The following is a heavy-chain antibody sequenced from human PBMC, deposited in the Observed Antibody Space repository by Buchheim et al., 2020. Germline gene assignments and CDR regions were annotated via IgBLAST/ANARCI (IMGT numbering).Heavy chain of an antibody. CDR1: GFTFSSYA. CDR2: ISDSGSNT. CDR3: AKEVGTIGVAGPYFDY. J-gene: IGHJ4*02. D-gene: IGHD6-19*01. Sequence: EVQLVESGGGLVQPGGSLRLSCAASGFTFSSYAMSCVRQAPGKGLEWVSAISDSGSNTYYADSVKGRLTFSRANSKNTLYLQMNSLRAEDTAVYYCAKEVGTIGVAGPYFDYWGQGIL. V-gene: IGHV3-23*04.